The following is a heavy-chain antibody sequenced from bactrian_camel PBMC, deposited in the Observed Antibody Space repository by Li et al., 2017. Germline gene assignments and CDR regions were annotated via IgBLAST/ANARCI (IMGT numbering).Heavy chain of an antibody. Sequence: HVQLVESGGGLVQPGGSLTLSCAASGYTVSSYCMGWFRQAPGKGLEWVSSINNFGGTSAYVDSVKGRFTISRDNAKNTVYLQMNSLKPEDTAVYYCAAGTSTGFPFRESAYPYWGQGTQVTVS. J-gene: IGHJ4*01. CDR2: INNFGGTS. CDR1: GYTVSSYC. D-gene: IGHD5*01. CDR3: AAGTSTGFPFRESAYPY. V-gene: IGHV3-2*01.